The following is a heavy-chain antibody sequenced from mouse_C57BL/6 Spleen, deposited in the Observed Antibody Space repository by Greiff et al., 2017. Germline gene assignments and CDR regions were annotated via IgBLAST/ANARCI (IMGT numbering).Heavy chain of an antibody. CDR1: GYSFTSYY. D-gene: IGHD1-1*01. J-gene: IGHJ3*01. Sequence: ESGPELVKPGASVKISCKASGYSFTSYYIHWVKQRPGQGLEWIGWIYPGSGNTKYNEKFKGKATLTADTSSSTAYMQLSSLTSEDSAVYYCARDYGSSPAWFAYWGQGTLVTVSA. V-gene: IGHV1-66*01. CDR2: IYPGSGNT. CDR3: ARDYGSSPAWFAY.